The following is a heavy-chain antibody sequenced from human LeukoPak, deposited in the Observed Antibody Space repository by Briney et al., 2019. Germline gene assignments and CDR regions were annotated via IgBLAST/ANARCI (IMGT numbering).Heavy chain of an antibody. J-gene: IGHJ4*02. CDR3: VRGDPRNREKNDY. V-gene: IGHV4-34*01. CDR2: INHSGST. Sequence: SETLSLTCAVYGGSFSGYYWSWIRQPPGKGLEWIGEINHSGSTNYNPSLKSRATISVDTSKNQFSLKLSSMTAADTAVYYCVRGDPRNREKNDYWGQGTLVTVSS. D-gene: IGHD1-14*01. CDR1: GGSFSGYY.